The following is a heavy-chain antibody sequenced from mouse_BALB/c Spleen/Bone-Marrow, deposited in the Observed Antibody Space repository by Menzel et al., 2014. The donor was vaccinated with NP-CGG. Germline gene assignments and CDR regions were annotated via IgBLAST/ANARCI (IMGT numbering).Heavy chain of an antibody. CDR3: ARKLRFYAMDY. D-gene: IGHD1-1*01. CDR1: GFSLXTYG. J-gene: IGHJ4*01. CDR2: IWSGGNT. V-gene: IGHV2-2*01. Sequence: VKLMESGPGLVQPSQSLSITCTASGFSLXTYGVHWVRQSPGKGLEWLGAIWSGGNTDYNAAFISRLSISKDNSKSQVFFEMNSLQAYDTAIYYCARKLRFYAMDYWGQGTSVTVSS.